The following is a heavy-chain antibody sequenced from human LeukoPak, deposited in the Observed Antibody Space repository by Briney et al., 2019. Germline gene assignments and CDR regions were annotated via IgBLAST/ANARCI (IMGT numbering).Heavy chain of an antibody. CDR1: GFTFSSYG. J-gene: IGHJ4*02. Sequence: GGSLRPSCAASGFTFSSYGMHWVRQAPGKGLEWVSAISGSGGSTYYADSVKGRFTISRDNSKNTLYLQMNSLRAEDTAVYYCAKDSRGNSGIGFDYWGQGTLVTVSS. CDR3: AKDSRGNSGIGFDY. V-gene: IGHV3-23*01. D-gene: IGHD1-26*01. CDR2: ISGSGGST.